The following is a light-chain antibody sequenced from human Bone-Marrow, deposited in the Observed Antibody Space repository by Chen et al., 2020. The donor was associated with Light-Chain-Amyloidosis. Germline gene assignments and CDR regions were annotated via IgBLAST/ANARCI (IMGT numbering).Light chain of an antibody. J-gene: IGKJ4*01. CDR3: QPYYSTPPIT. CDR2: WAS. Sequence: DIVMTQSPDSLAVSLGERATINCKSSQSVLYSSNNKNYLAWYQQKPGQPPKLLIYWASTRESGVPDRFSGSGSGTDFTLTISSLQAEDVAVYCCQPYYSTPPITFGGGTKVEIK. V-gene: IGKV4-1*01. CDR1: QSVLYSSNNKNY.